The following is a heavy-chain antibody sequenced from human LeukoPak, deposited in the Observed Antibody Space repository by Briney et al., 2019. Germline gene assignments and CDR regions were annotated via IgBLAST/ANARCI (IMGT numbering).Heavy chain of an antibody. CDR2: ISYDGSNK. J-gene: IGHJ4*02. Sequence: GRSLRLSCAASGFTFSSYGMHWVRQAPGKGLEWVAVISYDGSNKYYADSVKGRFTISRDNSKNTLYLQMNSLRAEDTAVYYCASTGDSYGRYYFDYWGQGTLVTVSS. V-gene: IGHV3-30*03. CDR1: GFTFSSYG. CDR3: ASTGDSYGRYYFDY. D-gene: IGHD5-18*01.